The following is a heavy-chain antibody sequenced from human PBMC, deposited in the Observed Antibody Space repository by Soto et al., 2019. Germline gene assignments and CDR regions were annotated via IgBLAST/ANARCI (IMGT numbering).Heavy chain of an antibody. J-gene: IGHJ4*02. Sequence: PGGSLRLSCAASGFTFSSYAMHWVRQAPGTGLEWVAVISYEGSNKYYADSVKGRFTISRDNAKNSLYLQMNSLRAEDTAVYYCARDPEKYSGSDLGIDYWGQGTLVTVSS. V-gene: IGHV3-30-3*01. CDR2: ISYEGSNK. CDR3: ARDPEKYSGSDLGIDY. D-gene: IGHD5-12*01. CDR1: GFTFSSYA.